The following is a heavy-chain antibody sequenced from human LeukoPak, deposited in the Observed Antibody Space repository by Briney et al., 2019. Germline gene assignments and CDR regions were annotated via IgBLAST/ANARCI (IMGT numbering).Heavy chain of an antibody. J-gene: IGHJ4*02. CDR1: GYTFSSYG. V-gene: IGHV1-2*02. CDR2: INPKTGRT. Sequence: ASVKVSCKASGYTFSSYGISWVRQAPGQGLEWMGWINPKTGRTNVAQQFQGRVTLTRATSSRTSYMELSSLTSGDTAMISCARARWHYALDYWGQGTLVAVSS. D-gene: IGHD1-7*01. CDR3: ARARWHYALDY.